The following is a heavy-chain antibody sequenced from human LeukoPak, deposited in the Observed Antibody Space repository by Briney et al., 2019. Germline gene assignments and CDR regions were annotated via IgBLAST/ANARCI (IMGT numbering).Heavy chain of an antibody. CDR3: ARERSYDILTGYYTAFDY. J-gene: IGHJ4*02. Sequence: PGGSLRLSCAASGFTFSSYWMSWVRQAPGKGLEWVANINQDGSEKYFVDSVKGRFTISRDNAKNSLYLQMNSLRAEDTAVYYCARERSYDILTGYYTAFDYWGQGTLVTVSS. D-gene: IGHD3-9*01. CDR2: INQDGSEK. CDR1: GFTFSSYW. V-gene: IGHV3-7*01.